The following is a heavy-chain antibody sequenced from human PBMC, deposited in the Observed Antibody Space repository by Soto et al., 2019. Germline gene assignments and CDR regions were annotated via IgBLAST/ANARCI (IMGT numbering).Heavy chain of an antibody. J-gene: IGHJ4*02. CDR2: IYYSGST. V-gene: IGHV4-31*03. CDR1: GGSISSGGYY. Sequence: PSETLSLTCTVSGGSISSGGYYWSWIRQHPGKGLEWIGYIYYSGSTYYNPSLKSRVTISVDTSKNQFSLKLSSVTAADTAVYYCPRDNRMDRFDYWGQGTLVTVSS. CDR3: PRDNRMDRFDY.